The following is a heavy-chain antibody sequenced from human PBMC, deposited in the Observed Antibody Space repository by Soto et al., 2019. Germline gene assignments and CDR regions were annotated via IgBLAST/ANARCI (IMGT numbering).Heavy chain of an antibody. Sequence: ASVKVSCKASGYTSTSYAMHWVRQAPGQRLEWMGWINAGNGNTKYSQKFQGRVTITRDTSASTAYMELSSLRSEDTAVYYCARDPPNHLRFGNFDYWGQGTLVTVSS. CDR2: INAGNGNT. D-gene: IGHD3-10*01. CDR1: GYTSTSYA. CDR3: ARDPPNHLRFGNFDY. V-gene: IGHV1-3*01. J-gene: IGHJ4*02.